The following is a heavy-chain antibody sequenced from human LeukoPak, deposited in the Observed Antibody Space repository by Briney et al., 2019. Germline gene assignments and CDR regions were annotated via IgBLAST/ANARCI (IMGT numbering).Heavy chain of an antibody. CDR1: GYTFTTYR. D-gene: IGHD3-3*01. V-gene: IGHV1-18*01. CDR2: ISPYNGNT. J-gene: IGHJ4*02. CDR3: VRGRYYGDY. Sequence: ASVKVSCKASGYTFTTYRITWVRQAPGQGLEWMGWISPYNGNTNYAQKLQDRVTLTTDTSTSTAYMDLRSLRSDDTAVYYCVRGRYYGDYWGQGTLVTVSS.